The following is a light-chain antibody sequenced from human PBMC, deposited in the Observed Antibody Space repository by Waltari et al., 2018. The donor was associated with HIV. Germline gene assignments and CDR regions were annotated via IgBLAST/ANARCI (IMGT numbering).Light chain of an antibody. CDR3: QSYDSSLSAWV. V-gene: IGLV1-40*01. CDR1: GSNIGAGYD. CDR2: GNI. J-gene: IGLJ3*02. Sequence: QPVLTQPPSVSGAPGLGVTVSCTGSGSNIGAGYDVHWYQQLPGTTPKLLIYGNINLPSGVPDRFSAYKSGTSASLAITGLQPEDEADYYCQSYDSSLSAWVFGGGTKLTVL.